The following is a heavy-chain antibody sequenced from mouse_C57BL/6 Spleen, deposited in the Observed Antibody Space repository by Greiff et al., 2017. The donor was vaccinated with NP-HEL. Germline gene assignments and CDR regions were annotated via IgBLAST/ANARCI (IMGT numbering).Heavy chain of an antibody. V-gene: IGHV1-15*01. J-gene: IGHJ4*01. CDR3: TMIGMDY. CDR1: GYTFTDYE. CDR2: IDPETGGT. D-gene: IGHD2-4*01. Sequence: LQESGAELVRPGASVTLSCKASGYTFTDYEMHWVKQTPVHGLEWIGAIDPETGGTAYNQKFKGKAILTADKSSSTAYMELRSLTSEDSAVYYCTMIGMDYWGQGTSVTVSS.